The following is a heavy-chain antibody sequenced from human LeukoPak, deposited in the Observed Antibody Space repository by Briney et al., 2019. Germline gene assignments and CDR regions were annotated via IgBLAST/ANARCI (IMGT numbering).Heavy chain of an antibody. J-gene: IGHJ3*02. V-gene: IGHV3-74*01. CDR2: INTDGRTI. D-gene: IGHD6-13*01. Sequence: PGGSLRLSCAASGFTFSRYWMHWVRQAPGKGLVWVSRINTDGRTITYADSVKGRFTISRDNAKNTLYLQMNSLRAEDMALYYCAKGSDSSSWYGAFDIWGQGTMVTVSS. CDR1: GFTFSRYW. CDR3: AKGSDSSSWYGAFDI.